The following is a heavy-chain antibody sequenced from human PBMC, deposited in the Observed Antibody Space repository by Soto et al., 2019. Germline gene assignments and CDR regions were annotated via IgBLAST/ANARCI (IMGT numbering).Heavy chain of an antibody. J-gene: IGHJ4*02. CDR1: GYTFTTHP. CDR2: INAGNGVT. Sequence: QVRLVQSGAEVKKPGASVKVSCRASGYTFTTHPIYWVRQVPGQRLEWMGWINAGNGVTTYSQKFQGRVAITRDTSATTAYMELISLTSEDTAVYYCASRPDMWEGPFDYWGQGTLVTVSP. CDR3: ASRPDMWEGPFDY. V-gene: IGHV1-3*01. D-gene: IGHD1-26*01.